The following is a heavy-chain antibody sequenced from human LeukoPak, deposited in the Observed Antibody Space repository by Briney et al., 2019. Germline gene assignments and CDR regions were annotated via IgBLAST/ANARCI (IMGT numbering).Heavy chain of an antibody. CDR3: ARTGFEWGEYFYYMDV. J-gene: IGHJ6*03. CDR1: GFILSNYA. D-gene: IGHD2/OR15-2a*01. CDR2: IRNDGDEI. Sequence: GGSLRLSCAASGFILSNYAMHWVRQAPGKGLEWVAFIRNDGDEIYYADSVKGRFTISRDNSRDTVYFQMNSLIYDGTAVYYCARTGFEWGEYFYYMDVWGKGTTVTVSS. V-gene: IGHV3-30*02.